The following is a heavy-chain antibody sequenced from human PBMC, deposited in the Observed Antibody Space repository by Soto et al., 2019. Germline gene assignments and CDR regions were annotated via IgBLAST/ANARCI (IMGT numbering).Heavy chain of an antibody. CDR2: IIPIFGTT. V-gene: IGHV1-69*01. Sequence: QVQLVQSGAEVKKPGSSVKVSCKASGGAFSSYALSWVRQAPGQGLEWMGGIIPIFGTTNYAQNFQGRVAITADESTTTAYMELNSLRSEDTAVYYCARGMYGSSSNHYYHGMDVWGQGTTVTVSS. CDR1: GGAFSSYA. CDR3: ARGMYGSSSNHYYHGMDV. D-gene: IGHD6-6*01. J-gene: IGHJ6*02.